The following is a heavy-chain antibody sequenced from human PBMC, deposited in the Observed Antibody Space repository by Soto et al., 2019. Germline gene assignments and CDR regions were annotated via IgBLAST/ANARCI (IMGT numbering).Heavy chain of an antibody. CDR2: ILYDGSKE. CDR1: GFSFNTYV. CDR3: AKGLALMADH. V-gene: IGHV3-30*18. J-gene: IGHJ4*02. Sequence: GGSLRLSCTDSGFSFNTYVMDWVRQAPGEGLEWVARILYDGSKEYYADPVKGRFTISRDNSKNTLYLQMDRLRVEDTAVYFCAKGLALMADHWGQGTPVTVSS. D-gene: IGHD2-21*01.